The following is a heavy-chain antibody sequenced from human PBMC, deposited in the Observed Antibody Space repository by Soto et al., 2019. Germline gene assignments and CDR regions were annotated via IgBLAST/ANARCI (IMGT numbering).Heavy chain of an antibody. V-gene: IGHV1-69*13. CDR1: GGTFSSYA. CDR3: ARGLYSNWNYWYWFDP. J-gene: IGHJ5*02. D-gene: IGHD1-7*01. Sequence: ASVKVSCKASGGTFSSYAIIWVRQAPGQGLEWMGGIIPIFGTANYAQKFQGRVTITADESTSTAYMELSSLRSEDTAVYYCARGLYSNWNYWYWFDPWGQGTLVTVSS. CDR2: IIPIFGTA.